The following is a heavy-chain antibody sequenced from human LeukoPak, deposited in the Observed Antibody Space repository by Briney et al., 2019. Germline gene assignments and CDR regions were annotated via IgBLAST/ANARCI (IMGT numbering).Heavy chain of an antibody. CDR2: IRPDGSDK. Sequence: GGSLRLSCAASGFTFNTFWMNWVRLARGRGLEWLANIRPDGSDKYYVDSVGGRFTISRDNGKHLVYLEMNSLRVEDTAVYYCSGRDSSRNPWAYWGQGTLVSVSS. CDR3: SGRDSSRNPWAY. CDR1: GFTFNTFW. J-gene: IGHJ4*02. V-gene: IGHV3-7*01. D-gene: IGHD2-2*01.